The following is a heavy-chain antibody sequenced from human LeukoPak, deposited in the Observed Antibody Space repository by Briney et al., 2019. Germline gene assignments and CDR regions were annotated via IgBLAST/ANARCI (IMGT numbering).Heavy chain of an antibody. V-gene: IGHV3-30*02. CDR2: IRYDGSNK. J-gene: IGHJ4*02. Sequence: GGSLRLSCAASGFTFSSYGMHWVRQAPGKGLEWVAFIRYDGSNKYYADSVKGRFTISRDNSKNTLYLQMNSLRAEDTAVYYCGKDWEIVVVPAAMNYWGQGTLVTVSS. D-gene: IGHD2-2*01. CDR1: GFTFSSYG. CDR3: GKDWEIVVVPAAMNY.